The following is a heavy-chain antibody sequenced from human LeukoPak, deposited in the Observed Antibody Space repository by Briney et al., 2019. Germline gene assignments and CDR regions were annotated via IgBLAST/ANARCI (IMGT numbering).Heavy chain of an antibody. V-gene: IGHV3-21*06. J-gene: IGHJ3*02. D-gene: IGHD6-13*01. CDR3: ATRLTADSYEASDI. CDR2: ISSGSHHK. CDR1: GFTFSRFS. Sequence: GGSLRLSCAGSGFTFSRFSMIWVCQAPGKGLEWVASISSGSHHKYHADSVKGRFTVSRDNDRNSLFLQMNSLRAEDTALYYCATRLTADSYEASDIWGQGTMVTVSS.